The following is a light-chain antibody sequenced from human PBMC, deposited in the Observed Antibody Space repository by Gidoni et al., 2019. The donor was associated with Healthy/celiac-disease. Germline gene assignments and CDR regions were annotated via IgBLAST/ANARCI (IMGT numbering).Light chain of an antibody. J-gene: IGKJ5*01. CDR1: QSVSSY. V-gene: IGKV3-11*01. Sequence: EIVLTPSPATLSLSPGETATLSCRASQSVSSYLAWYQQKPGQAPRLLIDEASNRATGIPARFSGSGSGTDFTLTISSLEPEDFAVYYCQQRSNGPRTFGQGTRLEIK. CDR3: QQRSNGPRT. CDR2: EAS.